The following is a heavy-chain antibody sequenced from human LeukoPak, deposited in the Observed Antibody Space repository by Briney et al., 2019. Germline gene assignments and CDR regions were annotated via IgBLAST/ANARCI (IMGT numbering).Heavy chain of an antibody. CDR2: TNHVGSS. Sequence: SETLSLTCTVSGGSISSHYWSWIRQPPGKGLQWIGYTNHVGSSDFNPSLKSRVTISVDTSKNQFSLRLNSVTAADTAVYYCARVGDSSGYSVFDSWGRGTLVTVSS. D-gene: IGHD3-22*01. CDR1: GGSISSHY. V-gene: IGHV4-59*11. CDR3: ARVGDSSGYSVFDS. J-gene: IGHJ4*02.